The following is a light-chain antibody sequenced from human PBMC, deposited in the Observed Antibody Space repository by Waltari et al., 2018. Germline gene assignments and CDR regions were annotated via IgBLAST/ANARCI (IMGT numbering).Light chain of an antibody. V-gene: IGKV3-15*01. J-gene: IGKJ1*01. CDR3: QQYNNWPPGT. CDR1: QSIGSS. CDR2: HAS. Sequence: TVVTQSPVTLSVSPGERATLSCRTTQSIGSSLAWYQQKPGQAPRLLIYHASTRATGIPARFSGRGSETEFTLTISSLQSEDFAVYYCQQYNNWPPGTFGQGTKVEV.